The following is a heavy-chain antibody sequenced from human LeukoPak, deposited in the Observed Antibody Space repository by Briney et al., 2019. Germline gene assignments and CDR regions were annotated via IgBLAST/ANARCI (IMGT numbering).Heavy chain of an antibody. Sequence: GGSLRLSCAASGFTFSSYAMSWVRQAPGKGLEWVSAISGSGGSTYYADSVKGRFTISRDNSKNMLYLQMNSLRAEDTAVYYCAKDVYDYVWGSYPDYWGQGTLVTVSS. CDR3: AKDVYDYVWGSYPDY. V-gene: IGHV3-23*01. CDR2: ISGSGGST. D-gene: IGHD3-16*01. J-gene: IGHJ4*02. CDR1: GFTFSSYA.